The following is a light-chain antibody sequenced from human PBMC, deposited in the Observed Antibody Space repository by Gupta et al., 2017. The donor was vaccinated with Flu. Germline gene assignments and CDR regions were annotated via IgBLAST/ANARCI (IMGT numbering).Light chain of an antibody. J-gene: IGKJ4*01. CDR2: DVS. V-gene: IGKV3-11*01. CDR3: QQRHDWPLT. Sequence: LATLSLSPGERATLSCRASQSISSHLAWFQQKPGQAPRLLIYDVSNRATDIPTRFSGSGSGTDFTLSISRLEPEDFAVYYCQQRHDWPLTFGGGTRVEIK. CDR1: QSISSH.